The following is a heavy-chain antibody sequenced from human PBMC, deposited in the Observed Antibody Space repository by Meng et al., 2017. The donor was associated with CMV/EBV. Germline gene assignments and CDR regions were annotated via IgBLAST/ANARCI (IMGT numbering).Heavy chain of an antibody. Sequence: CTVSGGSISSYYWSWIRQPAGKGLEWIGRIYTSGSTTYTPSLKSRVTMSVDTSKNQFSLKLSSVTAADTAVYYCARDRWGSGWKLFDYWGQGTLVTVSS. CDR3: ARDRWGSGWKLFDY. J-gene: IGHJ4*02. V-gene: IGHV4-4*07. CDR1: GGSISSYY. CDR2: IYTSGST. D-gene: IGHD6-19*01.